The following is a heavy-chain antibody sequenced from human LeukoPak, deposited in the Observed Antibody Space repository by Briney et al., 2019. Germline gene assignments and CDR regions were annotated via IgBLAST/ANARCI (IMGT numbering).Heavy chain of an antibody. CDR1: GFTFSSYE. CDR2: ISSSGSTI. D-gene: IGHD2-15*01. Sequence: GGSLGLSCAASGFTFSSYEMNWVRQAPGKGLEWVSYISSSGSTIYYADSVKGRFTISRDNAKNSLYLQMNSLRAEDTAVYYCARVARDVVVVAATMDVWGQGTTVTVSS. CDR3: ARVARDVVVVAATMDV. V-gene: IGHV3-48*03. J-gene: IGHJ6*02.